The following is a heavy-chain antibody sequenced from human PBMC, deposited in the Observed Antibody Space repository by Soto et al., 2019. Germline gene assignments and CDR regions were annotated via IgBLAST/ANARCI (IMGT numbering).Heavy chain of an antibody. CDR1: GYTFTSYD. CDR2: MNPNSGNT. V-gene: IGHV1-8*01. J-gene: IGHJ4*02. D-gene: IGHD7-27*01. Sequence: QVPLVQSGADVKKPGASVKVSCKASGYTFTSYDINWMRQASGQGLEWMGWMNPNSGNTGYAQKFQGRVTMTRDTSMNTAYMELSSLTYEDTAVYYCARNLWETGDFDYWGQGTLVTVSS. CDR3: ARNLWETGDFDY.